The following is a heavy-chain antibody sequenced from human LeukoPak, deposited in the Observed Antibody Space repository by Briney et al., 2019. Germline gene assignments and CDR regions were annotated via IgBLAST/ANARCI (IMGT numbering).Heavy chain of an antibody. Sequence: PSETLSLTCTVSGYSISSGYYWGWIRQPPGKGLEWIGSIYHSGSTYYNPSLKSRVTISVDTSKNQFSLKLSSVTAADTAVYYCARDLPFGGDYYGSGSYPQGSDYWGQGTLVTVSS. CDR3: ARDLPFGGDYYGSGSYPQGSDY. CDR1: GYSISSGYY. V-gene: IGHV4-38-2*02. D-gene: IGHD3-10*01. J-gene: IGHJ4*02. CDR2: IYHSGST.